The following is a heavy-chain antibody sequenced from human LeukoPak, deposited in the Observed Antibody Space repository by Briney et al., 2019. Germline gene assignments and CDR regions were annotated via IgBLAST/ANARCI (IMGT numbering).Heavy chain of an antibody. D-gene: IGHD1-7*01. CDR3: ARDTYNWNYRGWFDP. J-gene: IGHJ5*02. V-gene: IGHV4-38-2*02. Sequence: SETLSLTCTVSDYSFSSGYYWGWIRQPPGKGLEWIGTIYHSGSTYYNPSLKSRVTISVDTSKNQFSLKLSSVTATDTAMYYCARDTYNWNYRGWFDPWGQGTLVTVSS. CDR2: IYHSGST. CDR1: DYSFSSGYY.